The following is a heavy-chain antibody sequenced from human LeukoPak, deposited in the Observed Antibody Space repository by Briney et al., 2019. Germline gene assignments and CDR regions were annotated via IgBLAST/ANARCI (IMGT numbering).Heavy chain of an antibody. CDR3: AELGITTIGGV. J-gene: IGHJ6*04. V-gene: IGHV3-48*03. CDR2: ISSSGSTI. Sequence: PGGSLRLSCAASGFTFSSYEMNWVRQAPGKGLEWVSYISSSGSTIYYADSVKGRFTISRDSAKNSLYLQMNSLRAEDTAVYYCAELGITTIGGVWGKGTTVTIFS. CDR1: GFTFSSYE. D-gene: IGHD3-10*02.